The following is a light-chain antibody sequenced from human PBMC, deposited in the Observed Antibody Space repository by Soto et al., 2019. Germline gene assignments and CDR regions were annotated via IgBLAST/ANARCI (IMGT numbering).Light chain of an antibody. V-gene: IGKV1-5*03. CDR3: QHWWT. Sequence: DIQMTQSPSTLSASVGDRVTITCLASQSISSWLAWYQQKPGKAPKLLIYKASSLESGVPSRFSGSGSGTEFTLTISSLQPDDFATYYCQHWWTFGQGTKVEIK. CDR1: QSISSW. J-gene: IGKJ1*01. CDR2: KAS.